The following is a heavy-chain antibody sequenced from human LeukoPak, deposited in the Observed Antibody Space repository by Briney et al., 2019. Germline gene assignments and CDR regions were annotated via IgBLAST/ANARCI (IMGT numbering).Heavy chain of an antibody. CDR1: GFTFSSYA. D-gene: IGHD3-9*01. CDR3: ARDRRYDILTGYYWWESDY. J-gene: IGHJ4*02. CDR2: ISYDGSNK. Sequence: GGSLRLSCAASGFTFSSYAMHWVRQAPGKGLEWVAVISYDGSNKYYADSVKGRFTIPRDNSKNTLYLQMNSLRAEDTAVYYCARDRRYDILTGYYWWESDYWGQGTLVTVSS. V-gene: IGHV3-30*04.